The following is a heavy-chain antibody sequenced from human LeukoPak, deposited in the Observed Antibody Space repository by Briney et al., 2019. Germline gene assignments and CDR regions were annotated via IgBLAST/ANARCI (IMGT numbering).Heavy chain of an antibody. CDR2: ISAYNGNT. V-gene: IGHV1-18*01. Sequence: GASVKVSCKASGYTFTSYGISWVRQAPGQGLEWMGWISAYNGNTNYAQKLQGRVTMTTDTSTSTAYMELRSLRSDDTAVYYCARDLYYYDSSGYYRDAFDIWGQGTKVTVSS. J-gene: IGHJ3*02. D-gene: IGHD3-22*01. CDR3: ARDLYYYDSSGYYRDAFDI. CDR1: GYTFTSYG.